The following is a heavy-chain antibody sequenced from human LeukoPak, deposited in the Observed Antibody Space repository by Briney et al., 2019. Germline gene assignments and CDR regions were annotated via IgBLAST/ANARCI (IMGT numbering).Heavy chain of an antibody. CDR3: ARSSFGYYYDSSGYYYFDY. CDR1: GGSISSSSYY. CDR2: IYYSGST. D-gene: IGHD3-22*01. Sequence: PSETLSHTCTVSGGSISSSSYYWGWIRQPPGKGLEWIGSIYYSGSTYYNPSLKSRVTISVDTSKNQFSLKLSSVTAADTAVYYCARSSFGYYYDSSGYYYFDYWGQGTLVTVSS. V-gene: IGHV4-39*07. J-gene: IGHJ4*02.